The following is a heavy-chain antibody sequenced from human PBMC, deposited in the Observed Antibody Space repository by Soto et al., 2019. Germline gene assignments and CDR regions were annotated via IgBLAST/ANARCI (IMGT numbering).Heavy chain of an antibody. CDR2: IIPIFGTA. Sequence: ASVKVSCKASGGTFSSYAISWVRQAPGQGLEWMGGIIPIFGTANYAQKFQGRVTITADKSTSTAYMELSSLRSEDTAVYYCARTYCSSTSCHRGGWFDPWGQGTLVTVYS. CDR1: GGTFSSYA. J-gene: IGHJ5*02. CDR3: ARTYCSSTSCHRGGWFDP. D-gene: IGHD2-2*01. V-gene: IGHV1-69*06.